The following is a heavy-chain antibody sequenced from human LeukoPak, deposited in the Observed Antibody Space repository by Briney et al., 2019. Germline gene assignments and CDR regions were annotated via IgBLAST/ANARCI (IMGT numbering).Heavy chain of an antibody. CDR3: ASDYSPHAFDI. D-gene: IGHD4-11*01. CDR2: ISSSSNYI. Sequence: GGSLRLSCAASGFTFSSYSMNWVRQAPGKGLEWVSSISSSSNYIYYADSVKGRFTISRDNAKNSLYLQMNSLRAEDTAVYYCASDYSPHAFDIWGQGTMVTVSS. CDR1: GFTFSSYS. V-gene: IGHV3-21*01. J-gene: IGHJ3*02.